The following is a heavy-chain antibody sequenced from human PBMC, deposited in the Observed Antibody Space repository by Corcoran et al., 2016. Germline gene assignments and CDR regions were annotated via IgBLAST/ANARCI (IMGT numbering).Heavy chain of an antibody. CDR3: ATCNPREYSSSWYPPSCDYYGMDV. Sequence: EVQLVESGGGLVKPGGSLRLSCAASGFTFSSYSMNWVRQAPGKGLEWVSSISSSSSYIYYADSVKGRFTISRDNAKNSLYLQMNSLRAEDMAVYYCATCNPREYSSSWYPPSCDYYGMDVWGQGTTVTVSS. CDR1: GFTFSSYS. CDR2: ISSSSSYI. J-gene: IGHJ6*02. V-gene: IGHV3-21*01. D-gene: IGHD6-13*01.